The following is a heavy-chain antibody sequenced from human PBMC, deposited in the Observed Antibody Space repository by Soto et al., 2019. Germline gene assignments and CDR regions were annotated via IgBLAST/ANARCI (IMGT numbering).Heavy chain of an antibody. Sequence: QITLKESGPMLVKPTQTLTLTCTFSGFSLSSSGGSVGWIRQPPGKALEWLAHIYWYDDKRYSPSLKNRLIITKDTSKNQVIVTMTDMDPVDTATLYCTHSILNSAFDFWGQGTMVAVSS. V-gene: IGHV2-5*01. CDR1: GFSLSSSGGS. J-gene: IGHJ3*01. CDR3: THSILNSAFDF. CDR2: IYWYDDK.